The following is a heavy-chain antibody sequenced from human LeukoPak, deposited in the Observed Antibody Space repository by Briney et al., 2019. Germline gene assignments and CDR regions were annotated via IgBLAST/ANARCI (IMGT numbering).Heavy chain of an antibody. D-gene: IGHD2-2*01. CDR2: ISSNGGST. Sequence: GGSLRLSCAASGFTFSSYAMHWVRQAPGKGLEYVSAISSNGGSTYYANSVKGRFTISRDNSKNTLYLQMGSLRAEDMAVYYCARAMRRARGYCSSTSCLTGAPWFGPWGQGTLVTVSS. J-gene: IGHJ5*02. V-gene: IGHV3-64*01. CDR1: GFTFSSYA. CDR3: ARAMRRARGYCSSTSCLTGAPWFGP.